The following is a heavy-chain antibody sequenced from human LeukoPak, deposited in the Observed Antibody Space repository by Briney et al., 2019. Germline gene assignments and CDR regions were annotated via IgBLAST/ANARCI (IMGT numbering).Heavy chain of an antibody. V-gene: IGHV4-4*09. D-gene: IGHD6-13*01. CDR3: ARNIRWYVYDS. J-gene: IGHJ4*02. CDR2: ISASGST. Sequence: SETLSLTCTVSGDSITSDYWSWIRQPPGKGLEWIGYISASGSTNYNPSLKSRVTISVDTSKSHFYLKLSSVAATDTAIYYCARNIRWYVYDSWGQRTLVTVSS. CDR1: GDSITSDY.